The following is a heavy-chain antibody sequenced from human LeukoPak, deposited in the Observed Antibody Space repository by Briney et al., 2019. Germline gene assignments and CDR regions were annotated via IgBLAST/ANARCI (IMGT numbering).Heavy chain of an antibody. CDR1: GYTFTSYD. D-gene: IGHD3-22*01. CDR3: ARGGSGGYCYDSSGFDFDY. J-gene: IGHJ4*02. CDR2: MNPNSGNT. Sequence: ASVKVSCKASGYTFTSYDINWVRQATGQGLEWMGWMNPNSGNTGYAQKFQGRVTMTRNTSISTAYMELSSLRSEDTAVYYCARGGSGGYCYDSSGFDFDYWGQGTLVTVSS. V-gene: IGHV1-8*01.